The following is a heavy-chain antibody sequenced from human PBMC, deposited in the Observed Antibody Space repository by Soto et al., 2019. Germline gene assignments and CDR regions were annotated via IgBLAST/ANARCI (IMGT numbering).Heavy chain of an antibody. Sequence: GGSLRLSCAASGFTFSSYAMSWVRQAPGKGLEWVSAISGSGGSTYYADSVKGRFTISRDNSKNTLYLQMNSLRAEDTAVYYCAKATLTVTTFLHHLDYWGQGTLVTVSS. D-gene: IGHD4-17*01. V-gene: IGHV3-23*01. CDR3: AKATLTVTTFLHHLDY. CDR2: ISGSGGST. CDR1: GFTFSSYA. J-gene: IGHJ4*02.